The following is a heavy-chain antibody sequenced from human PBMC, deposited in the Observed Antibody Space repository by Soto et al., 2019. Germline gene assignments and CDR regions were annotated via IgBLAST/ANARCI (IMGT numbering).Heavy chain of an antibody. CDR1: GGTFSSYA. CDR3: ARNTVTTLSYYYYGMDV. J-gene: IGHJ6*02. V-gene: IGHV1-69*13. D-gene: IGHD4-4*01. CDR2: IIPIFGTA. Sequence: SVKVSCKASGGTFSSYAISWVRQAPGQGLEWMGGIIPIFGTANYAQKFQGRVTITADESTSTAYMELSSLRSEDTAVYYCARNTVTTLSYYYYGMDVWGQGTTVTVSS.